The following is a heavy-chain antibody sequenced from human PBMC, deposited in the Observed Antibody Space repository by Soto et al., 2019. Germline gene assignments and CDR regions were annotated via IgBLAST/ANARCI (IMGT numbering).Heavy chain of an antibody. Sequence: GGSLRLSCAASGFTFDDYAMHWVRQAPGKGLEWVSGISWNSGSIGYADSVKGRFTISRDNAKNSLYLQMNSLRAEDTALYYCAKAHQGVLRYFDWLLHAFDIWGQGTMVTVSS. D-gene: IGHD3-9*01. CDR3: AKAHQGVLRYFDWLLHAFDI. J-gene: IGHJ3*02. CDR1: GFTFDDYA. CDR2: ISWNSGSI. V-gene: IGHV3-9*01.